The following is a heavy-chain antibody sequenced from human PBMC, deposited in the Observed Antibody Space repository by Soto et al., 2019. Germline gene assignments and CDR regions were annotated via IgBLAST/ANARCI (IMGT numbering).Heavy chain of an antibody. CDR2: ISGSGGST. CDR1: GFTFSSYA. J-gene: IGHJ3*02. Sequence: LRLSCAASGFTFSSYAMIWVRQAPVKGLEWVSAISGSGGSTYYADSVKGRFTISRDNSKNTLYLQMNSLRAEDTAVYYCAKDQNYYDSSGTEDDAFDIWGQGTMVTVSS. D-gene: IGHD3-22*01. CDR3: AKDQNYYDSSGTEDDAFDI. V-gene: IGHV3-23*01.